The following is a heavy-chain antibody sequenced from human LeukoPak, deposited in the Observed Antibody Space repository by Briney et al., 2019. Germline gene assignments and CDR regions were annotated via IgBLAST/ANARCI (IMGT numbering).Heavy chain of an antibody. Sequence: SETLSLTCTVSGGSISSYYWSWIRQPPGKGLEWIGYIYYRGSTNYNPTLKSRVTISVDTSKNHFSLKLSSVTAADTAVYYCARGPFWSGYYTGNRFDYWGQGTLVTVSS. CDR1: GGSISSYY. CDR2: IYYRGST. J-gene: IGHJ4*02. CDR3: ARGPFWSGYYTGNRFDY. V-gene: IGHV4-59*12. D-gene: IGHD3-3*01.